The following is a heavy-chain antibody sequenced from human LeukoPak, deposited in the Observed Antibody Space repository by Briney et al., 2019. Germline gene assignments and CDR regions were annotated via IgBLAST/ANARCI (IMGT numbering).Heavy chain of an antibody. D-gene: IGHD3-22*01. CDR3: ARGYYGSSGSSDY. CDR1: GFTFSGYA. Sequence: GGSLRLSCAASGFTFSGYAMHWVRQAPGKGLEWVAVIWNDGSNKYYADSVKGRFTISRDNAKNSLYLQMNSLRAEDTAVYYCARGYYGSSGSSDYWGQGTLVTVSS. J-gene: IGHJ4*02. V-gene: IGHV3-33*01. CDR2: IWNDGSNK.